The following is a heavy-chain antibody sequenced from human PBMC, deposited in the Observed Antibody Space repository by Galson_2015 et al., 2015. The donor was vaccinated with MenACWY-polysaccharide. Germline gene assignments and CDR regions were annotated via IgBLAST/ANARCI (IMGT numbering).Heavy chain of an antibody. V-gene: IGHV3-30*03. D-gene: IGHD1-26*01. CDR1: GFTFSSYG. CDR3: AFRGLYSGSPSAFDI. Sequence: SLRLSCAASGFTFSSYGMHWVRQAPGKGLEWVAVISYDGSNKYYADSVKGRFTISRDNSKNTLYLQMNSLRAEDTAVYYCAFRGLYSGSPSAFDIWGQGTMVTVSS. CDR2: ISYDGSNK. J-gene: IGHJ3*02.